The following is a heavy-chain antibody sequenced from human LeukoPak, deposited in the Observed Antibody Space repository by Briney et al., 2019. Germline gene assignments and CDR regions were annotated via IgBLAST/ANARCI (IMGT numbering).Heavy chain of an antibody. Sequence: EASVTVSFKVSGYTLTELSMHWVRQAPGKGVEWMGGFDLEDGETIYAQKFQGGVTMTEDTSTDTAYMELSSLRSEDTAVYYCATEPYDSSGYPLEYWGQGTLVTVSS. J-gene: IGHJ4*02. CDR3: ATEPYDSSGYPLEY. CDR1: GYTLTELS. D-gene: IGHD3-22*01. V-gene: IGHV1-24*01. CDR2: FDLEDGET.